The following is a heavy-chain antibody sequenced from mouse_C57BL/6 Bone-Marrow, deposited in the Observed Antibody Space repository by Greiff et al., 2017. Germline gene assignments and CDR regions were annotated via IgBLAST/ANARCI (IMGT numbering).Heavy chain of an antibody. V-gene: IGHV1-63*01. CDR2: IYPGGGYT. CDR1: GYTFTNYW. CDR3: AREGLLWYFDV. Sequence: QVQLQQSGAELVRPGTSVKMSCTASGYTFTNYWIGWAKQRPGHGLEWIGDIYPGGGYTNYNEKFKGKATLTADKSSSTAYMQFSSLTSEDSAIYYCAREGLLWYFDVWGTGTTVTVSS. D-gene: IGHD2-3*01. J-gene: IGHJ1*03.